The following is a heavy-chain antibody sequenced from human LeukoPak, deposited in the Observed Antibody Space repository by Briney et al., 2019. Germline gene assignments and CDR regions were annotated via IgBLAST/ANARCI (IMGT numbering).Heavy chain of an antibody. D-gene: IGHD5-24*01. CDR1: GYTFTGYY. J-gene: IGHJ4*02. CDR2: INPNSGGT. V-gene: IGHV1-2*02. CDR3: ARDRSVEMATISNY. Sequence: GASVKVSCKASGYTFTGYYMHWVRQAPGQGLEWMGWINPNSGGTNYAQKFQGRVTMTRDTSISTAHMELSRLRSDDTAVYYCARDRSVEMATISNYWGQGTLVTVSS.